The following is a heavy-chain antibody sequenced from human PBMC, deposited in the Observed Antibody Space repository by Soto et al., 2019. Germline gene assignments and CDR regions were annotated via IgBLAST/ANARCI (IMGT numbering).Heavy chain of an antibody. CDR3: ARGPLVVLNYFES. V-gene: IGHV1-69*02. CDR1: GGTFRNYP. Sequence: QVQLVQSGTEVKKPGSSVKVSCKASGGTFRNYPINWVRQAPGQGLECMGSIFPLTDIPDYAQNFQARLTISADKSTNTAYMELSSLTSDDTAMYFCARGPLVVLNYFESWGQGTLVTVSS. J-gene: IGHJ4*02. CDR2: IFPLTDIP.